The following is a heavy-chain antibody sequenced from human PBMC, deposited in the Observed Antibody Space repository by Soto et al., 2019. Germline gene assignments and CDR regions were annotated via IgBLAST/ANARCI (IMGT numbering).Heavy chain of an antibody. D-gene: IGHD6-13*01. CDR2: ISNNGAHT. V-gene: IGHV3-64*01. Sequence: GSLRLSCAASGFTFSSYERHWVRQAPGKGLEYVSGISNNGAHTDYAKSVKGRFTISRDNSENTLYLQMGSLRAEDMALYYCARRGYGSRWPNVYMDVWGKGTTVTVSS. J-gene: IGHJ6*03. CDR3: ARRGYGSRWPNVYMDV. CDR1: GFTFSSYE.